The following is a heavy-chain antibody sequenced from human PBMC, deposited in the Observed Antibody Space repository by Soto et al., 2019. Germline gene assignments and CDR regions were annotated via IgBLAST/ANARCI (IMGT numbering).Heavy chain of an antibody. J-gene: IGHJ4*02. CDR1: GGSISSGGYY. D-gene: IGHD3-3*01. CDR3: ARGAVSERWSGYYFDY. CDR2: IYYSGST. V-gene: IGHV4-31*03. Sequence: QVQLQESGPGLVKPSQTLSLTCTVSGGSISSGGYYWSWIRQHPGKGLEWIGYIYYSGSTYYTPSLKSRVTISVDTAKNQFSLKLSTVTAADTAVYYCARGAVSERWSGYYFDYWGQGTLVTVSS.